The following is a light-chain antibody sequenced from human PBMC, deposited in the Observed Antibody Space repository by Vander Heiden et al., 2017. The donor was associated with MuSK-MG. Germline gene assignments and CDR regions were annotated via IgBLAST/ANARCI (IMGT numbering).Light chain of an antibody. CDR3: QQYGTSPIT. Sequence: EIMLTQSPGTLSLSPGERATLSCRASQSTISSYLAWYQQKPGRAPRLLIYGASSRATGIPDRFSGSGSGTDFTLTISRLEPEDFAVYYCQQYGTSPITFGQGTRVEIK. CDR2: GAS. J-gene: IGKJ5*01. V-gene: IGKV3-20*01. CDR1: QSTISSY.